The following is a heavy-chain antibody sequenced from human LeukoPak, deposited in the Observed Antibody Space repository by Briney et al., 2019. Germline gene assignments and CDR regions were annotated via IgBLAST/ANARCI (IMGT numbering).Heavy chain of an antibody. Sequence: SETLSLTCTVSGGSISSYYWSWTRQPPGKGLEWIGYIYYSGSTNYNPSLKSRVTISVDTSKNQFSLKLSSVTAADTAVYYCARVASSYYYYYYMDVWGKGTTVTVSS. CDR2: IYYSGST. CDR3: ARVASSYYYYYYMDV. V-gene: IGHV4-59*01. D-gene: IGHD6-6*01. J-gene: IGHJ6*03. CDR1: GGSISSYY.